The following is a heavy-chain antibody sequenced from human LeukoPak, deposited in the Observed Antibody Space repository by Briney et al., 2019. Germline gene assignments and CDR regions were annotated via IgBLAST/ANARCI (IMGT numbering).Heavy chain of an antibody. CDR2: IRSKAYGGTT. V-gene: IGHV3-49*04. Sequence: GGSLRLSCTASGFTFGDYAFSWVRQAPGKGLEWVGFIRSKAYGGTTEYAASVKGRFTISRDDSKSIAYLQMNSLKTEDTAVYYCTRGLIGFDYWGQGTLVTVSS. D-gene: IGHD3-16*02. CDR1: GFTFGDYA. CDR3: TRGLIGFDY. J-gene: IGHJ4*02.